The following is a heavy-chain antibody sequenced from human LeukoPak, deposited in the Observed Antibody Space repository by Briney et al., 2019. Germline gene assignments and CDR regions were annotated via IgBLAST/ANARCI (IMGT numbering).Heavy chain of an antibody. J-gene: IGHJ6*03. Sequence: SETLSLTCTVSGGSISSSSYYWGWIRQPPGKGLEWIGSIYYSGSTYYNPSLKSRVTISVDTPKNQFSLKLSSVTAADTAVYYCARQSASITMVRGSYYYYYMDVWGKGTTVTVSS. V-gene: IGHV4-39*01. CDR3: ARQSASITMVRGSYYYYYMDV. D-gene: IGHD3-10*01. CDR2: IYYSGST. CDR1: GGSISSSSYY.